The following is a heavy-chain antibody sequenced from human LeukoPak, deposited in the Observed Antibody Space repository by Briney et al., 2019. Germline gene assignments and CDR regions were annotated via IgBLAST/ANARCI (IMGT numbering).Heavy chain of an antibody. D-gene: IGHD3-22*01. CDR3: ARNLGSSGYSDY. V-gene: IGHV4-59*12. Sequence: NPSETLSLTCTVSGGSISSYYWSWIRQPPGKGLEWIGYIHYSGSTYYNPSLKSRVTISVDTSKNQFSLKLSSVTAADTAVYYCARNLGSSGYSDYWGQGTLVTVSS. CDR2: IHYSGST. J-gene: IGHJ4*02. CDR1: GGSISSYY.